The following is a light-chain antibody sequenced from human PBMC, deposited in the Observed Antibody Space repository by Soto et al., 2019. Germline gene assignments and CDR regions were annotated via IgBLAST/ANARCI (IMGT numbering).Light chain of an antibody. V-gene: IGKV3-15*01. CDR1: QSVHSN. CDR3: QQYSRWPLT. Sequence: EIVMTQSPATLSVSPGGRATLSCRASQSVHSNLAWYQQKPGQAPRLLIYVASTRATGVPARFSGSGSGTEFTLTISSLQSEDFAVYYCQQYSRWPLTFGGGTKVEIK. J-gene: IGKJ4*01. CDR2: VAS.